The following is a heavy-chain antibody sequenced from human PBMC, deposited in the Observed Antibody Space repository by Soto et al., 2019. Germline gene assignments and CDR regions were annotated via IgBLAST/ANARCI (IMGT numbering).Heavy chain of an antibody. J-gene: IGHJ6*02. V-gene: IGHV3-30-3*01. D-gene: IGHD6-13*01. CDR1: GFTFSSYA. CDR2: ISYDGSNK. CDR3: ARDYLPLAAYYYYGMDV. Sequence: LRLSCAAPGFTFSSYAMHWVRQAPGKGLEWVAVISYDGSNKYYADSVKGRFTISRDNSKNTLYLQMNSLRAEDTAVYYCARDYLPLAAYYYYGMDVWGQGTTVTVSS.